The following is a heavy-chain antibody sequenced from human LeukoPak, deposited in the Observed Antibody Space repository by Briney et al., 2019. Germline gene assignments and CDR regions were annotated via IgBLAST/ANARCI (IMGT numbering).Heavy chain of an antibody. CDR1: GYSFTSYW. CDR3: ARQGRLRINWFDP. D-gene: IGHD4-17*01. Sequence: GESLKISCKGSGYSFTSYWIGWVRQMPGKGLEWMGIIYPGDSDTRYGPSFQGQVTISADKSISTAYLQWSSLKASDTAMYYCARQGRLRINWFDPWGQGTLVTVSS. CDR2: IYPGDSDT. J-gene: IGHJ5*02. V-gene: IGHV5-51*01.